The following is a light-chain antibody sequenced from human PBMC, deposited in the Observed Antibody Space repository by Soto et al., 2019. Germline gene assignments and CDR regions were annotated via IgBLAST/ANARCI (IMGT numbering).Light chain of an antibody. V-gene: IGKV1-27*01. CDR3: QKYNNATLS. J-gene: IGKJ3*01. CDR1: QGIGNS. CDR2: GAS. Sequence: DIQLTQSPSSRSAYVGDRVTITCRARQGIGNSLAWYQQKPGKVPKLLIYGASTLQLGVPSRFSGSGSGTDFTLTINNLQPEDVAIYFCQKYNNATLSFGPGTKVD.